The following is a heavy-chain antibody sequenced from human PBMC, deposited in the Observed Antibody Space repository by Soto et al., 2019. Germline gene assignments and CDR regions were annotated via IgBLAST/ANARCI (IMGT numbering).Heavy chain of an antibody. V-gene: IGHV3-30*18. CDR1: GFTFSSYG. CDR3: AKERSSRWYAWHA. J-gene: IGHJ5*02. CDR2: ISYDGRNK. Sequence: PGGSLRLSCAASGFTFSSYGMHLVRQGTGKWLECVALISYDGRNKYYADYVKGRFTISRDNSNNTLYLQMNSLRAEDTDVYYCAKERSSRWYAWHAWGKG. D-gene: IGHD6-19*01.